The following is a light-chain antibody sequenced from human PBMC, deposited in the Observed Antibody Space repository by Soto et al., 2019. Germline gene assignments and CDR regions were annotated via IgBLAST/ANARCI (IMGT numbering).Light chain of an antibody. J-gene: IGKJ5*01. Sequence: EIAEILPAGKLSMSPWATDKTYKRASQSVSRHLAWYQQIPGQAPRLLIYGASNRATGIPARFSGSGSGTDFTLTISRLEAEDFAVFYCPHFGTLGSMFGQGTRLEIK. V-gene: IGKV3-11*01. CDR2: GAS. CDR3: PHFGTLGSM. CDR1: QSVSRH.